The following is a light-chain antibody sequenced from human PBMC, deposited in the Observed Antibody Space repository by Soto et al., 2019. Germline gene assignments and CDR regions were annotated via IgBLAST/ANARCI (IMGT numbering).Light chain of an antibody. V-gene: IGKV3-11*01. CDR2: DAS. Sequence: EIVLTQSPATLSLSPGERATLSCRASQSINTYLAWYQQKPGQAPRLLIYDASNRATAIPTRFSGSGSGTDFTLTISSLEPEDLAVYYCQQRSAWPRTFGQGTKVEI. J-gene: IGKJ1*01. CDR3: QQRSAWPRT. CDR1: QSINTY.